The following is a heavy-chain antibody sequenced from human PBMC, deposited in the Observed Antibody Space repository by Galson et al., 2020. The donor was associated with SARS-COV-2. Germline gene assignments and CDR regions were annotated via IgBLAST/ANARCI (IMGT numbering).Heavy chain of an antibody. CDR3: ARTGTPHYYYSYYVDV. D-gene: IGHD3-16*01. V-gene: IGHV3-21*01. Sequence: GGSLRLSCAASGFTFSSYTMNWVRQVPGKGLEWVSSITTFSTYLNYADSVKGRFTISRDNAKDSLYLQMDGLREDDTAVYFCARTGTPHYYYSYYVDVWGKGTTVTVS. CDR2: ITTFSTYL. J-gene: IGHJ6*03. CDR1: GFTFSSYT.